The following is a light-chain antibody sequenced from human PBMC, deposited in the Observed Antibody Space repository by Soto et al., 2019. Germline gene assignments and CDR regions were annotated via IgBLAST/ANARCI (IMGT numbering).Light chain of an antibody. CDR2: GAS. J-gene: IGKJ5*01. CDR1: QNINTF. V-gene: IGKV1-39*01. CDR3: QQLNSYPT. Sequence: DIQMTQSPSSLSASVGDRVTITCRASQNINTFLNWYQQKPGKAPKLLIYGASSLQSGVPSRFSGSGSGTDFTLTISSLQPEDFATYYCQQLNSYPTFGQGTRLEI.